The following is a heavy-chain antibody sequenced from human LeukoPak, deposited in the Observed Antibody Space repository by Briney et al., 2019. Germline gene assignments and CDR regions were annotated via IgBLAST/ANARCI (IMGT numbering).Heavy chain of an antibody. CDR1: GGTFSSYA. V-gene: IGHV1-69*04. Sequence: GASVKVSCKASGGTFSSYAISWVRQAPGQGLEWMGRMIPILGIANYAQKFQGRVTITADKSTSTAYMELSSLRSDDTAVYYCARDPDYYDSSGWESYWGQGTLVTVSS. CDR3: ARDPDYYDSSGWESY. CDR2: MIPILGIA. D-gene: IGHD3-22*01. J-gene: IGHJ4*02.